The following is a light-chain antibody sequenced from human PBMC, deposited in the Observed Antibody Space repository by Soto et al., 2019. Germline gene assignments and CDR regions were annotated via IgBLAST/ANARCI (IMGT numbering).Light chain of an antibody. V-gene: IGLV2-23*02. Sequence: QSALTQPASVSGSPGQSITISCTGTSSVVGTYNLFSWCQQHPGKAPKLMVYEVTRRPSGVSNRFSGSKPGNTASLTISGLQAEDEADYYCCSDVGSSTYVFGTGTKVT. CDR1: SSVVGTYNL. CDR2: EVT. J-gene: IGLJ1*01. CDR3: CSDVGSSTYV.